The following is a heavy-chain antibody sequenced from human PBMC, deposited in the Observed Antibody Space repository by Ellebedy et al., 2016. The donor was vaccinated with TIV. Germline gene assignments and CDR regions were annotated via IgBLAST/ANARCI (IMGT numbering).Heavy chain of an antibody. CDR2: IYPGDSDT. V-gene: IGHV5-51*01. Sequence: PGGSLRLSCKGSGYSFTSYWIGWVRQMPGKGLEWMGIIYPGDSDTRYSLSFQGQVTIPADKSISTAYLQWSSLKASDTAMYYCARRDSMIVVVTGAFDIWGQGTMVTVSS. J-gene: IGHJ3*02. CDR3: ARRDSMIVVVTGAFDI. D-gene: IGHD3-22*01. CDR1: GYSFTSYW.